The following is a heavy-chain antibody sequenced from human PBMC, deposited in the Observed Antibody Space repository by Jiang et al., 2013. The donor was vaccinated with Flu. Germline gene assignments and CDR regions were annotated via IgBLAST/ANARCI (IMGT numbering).Heavy chain of an antibody. CDR3: ARHVEGGGSVWWYRNWYFDL. V-gene: IGHV4-59*08. J-gene: IGHJ2*01. CDR2: IYYSGST. D-gene: IGHD2-15*01. CDR1: GGSISSYY. Sequence: GPGLVKPSETLSLTCTVSGGSISSYYWSWIRQPPGKGLEWIGYIYYSGSTNYNPSLKSRVTISVDTSKNQFSLKLSSVTAADTAVYYCARHVEGGGSVWWYRNWYFDLWGLAPWSLSPQ.